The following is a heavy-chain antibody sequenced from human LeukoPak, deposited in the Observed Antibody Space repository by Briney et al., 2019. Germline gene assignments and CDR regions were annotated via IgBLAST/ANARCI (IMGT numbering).Heavy chain of an antibody. CDR1: GYTFTDYY. V-gene: IGHV1-2*02. J-gene: IGHJ5*02. CDR3: ARGHNSGYSNSLDP. Sequence: GASVQVSCKTSGYTFTDYYIHLVRQAPGRGLESMGWMNPNSGGTNYAPKFQGRVTMTRDTSISTAYMELSSLTSDDTAVYYCARGHNSGYSNSLDPWGQGTLVTVSS. CDR2: MNPNSGGT. D-gene: IGHD3-22*01.